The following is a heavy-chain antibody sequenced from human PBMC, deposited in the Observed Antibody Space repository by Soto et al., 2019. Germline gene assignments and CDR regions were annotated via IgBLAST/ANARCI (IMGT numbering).Heavy chain of an antibody. D-gene: IGHD6-13*01. V-gene: IGHV4-30-2*01. CDR3: ARHRYSSSWYGMIDY. CDR2: IYHSGST. CDR1: CGSISSGGYS. J-gene: IGHJ4*02. Sequence: SETLSLTCAVSCGSISSGGYSWSWIRQPPGKGLEWIGYIYHSGSTYYNPSLKSRVTISVDRSKNQFSLKLSSVTAADTAVYYCARHRYSSSWYGMIDYWGQGTLVTVSS.